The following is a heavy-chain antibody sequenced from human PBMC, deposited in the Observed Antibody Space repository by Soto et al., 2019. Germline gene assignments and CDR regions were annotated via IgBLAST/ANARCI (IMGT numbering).Heavy chain of an antibody. J-gene: IGHJ4*02. V-gene: IGHV1-58*01. D-gene: IGHD3-3*01. CDR2: IVVGSGNT. Sequence: ASVKVSCKASGSTFTSSAVQWVRQARGQRLEWIGWIVVGSGNTNYAQKFQERVTITRDKSTSTAYMELSSLRSEDTAVYYCAAARVRFLITPPYSWGQGTLVTVSS. CDR3: AAARVRFLITPPYS. CDR1: GSTFTSSA.